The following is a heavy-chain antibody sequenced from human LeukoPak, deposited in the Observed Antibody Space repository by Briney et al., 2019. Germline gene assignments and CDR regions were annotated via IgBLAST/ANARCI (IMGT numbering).Heavy chain of an antibody. J-gene: IGHJ4*02. D-gene: IGHD2-15*01. CDR2: INPRAGTT. CDR3: ARGAPGGSDPFDY. V-gene: IGHV1-46*01. CDR1: GYSFTSYY. Sequence: ASVKVSFKASGYSFTSYYMHWVRQAPGQGLEWMGIINPRAGTTVYAQKFQGGVTMTSDTSTSTVYMELHSLKSEDTAVYYCARGAPGGSDPFDYWGQGTQITVSS.